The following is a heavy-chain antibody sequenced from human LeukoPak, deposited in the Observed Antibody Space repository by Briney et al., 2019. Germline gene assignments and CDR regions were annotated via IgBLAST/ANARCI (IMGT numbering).Heavy chain of an antibody. CDR1: GYSFTSYW. CDR3: ATGTRDIVVVVAATFSDYGMDV. V-gene: IGHV5-10-1*01. J-gene: IGHJ6*04. CDR2: IDPSDSYT. D-gene: IGHD2-15*01. Sequence: GESLRISCKGSGYSFTSYWISWVRQVPGKGLEWMGRIDPSDSYTNYSPSSQGHVTISADKSISTAYLQWSSLKASDTAMYYCATGTRDIVVVVAATFSDYGMDVWGKGTTVTVSS.